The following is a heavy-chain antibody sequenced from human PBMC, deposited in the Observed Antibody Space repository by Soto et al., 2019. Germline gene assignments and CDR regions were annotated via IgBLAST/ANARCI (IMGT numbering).Heavy chain of an antibody. CDR3: ARHPRQNYYYGMDV. CDR2: IIPIFGTA. Sequence: QVQLVQSGAEVKKPGSSVKVSCKASGGTFSSYAISWVRQAPGQGLEWMGGIIPIFGTANYAQKFQGRVTITADESTSTGYMELSSLRSEDTAVYYCARHPRQNYYYGMDVWGQGTTVTVSS. V-gene: IGHV1-69*12. J-gene: IGHJ6*02. CDR1: GGTFSSYA.